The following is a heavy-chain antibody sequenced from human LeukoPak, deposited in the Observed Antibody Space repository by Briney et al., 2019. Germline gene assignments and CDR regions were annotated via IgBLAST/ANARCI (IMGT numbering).Heavy chain of an antibody. CDR3: AKDSASYGRFEH. CDR2: ISGSGSST. D-gene: IGHD5-18*01. V-gene: IGHV3-23*01. Sequence: GGSLRLSCAASGFTFTNYAMSWVRQAPGKGLEWVSVISGSGSSTYYADSVKGRFTISRDDSKNTMYLQMNSLRAEDTAVYFCAKDSASYGRFEHWGQGTLVTVSS. CDR1: GFTFTNYA. J-gene: IGHJ4*02.